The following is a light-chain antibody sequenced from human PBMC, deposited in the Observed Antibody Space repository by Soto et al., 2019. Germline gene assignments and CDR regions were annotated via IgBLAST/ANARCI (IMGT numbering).Light chain of an antibody. CDR3: GSWDSSLSAYX. CDR1: SSNIWGNS. Sequence: QSVMTQPPSVSAAPGQKVTISCSGSSSNIWGNSVSWYQQLPGTAPKLLIYDDNKRPSGIPDRFSGSKSGTSATLGITGFQTGDEADYYCGSWDSSLSAYXFGTGTKLTVL. CDR2: DDN. J-gene: IGLJ1*01. V-gene: IGLV1-51*01.